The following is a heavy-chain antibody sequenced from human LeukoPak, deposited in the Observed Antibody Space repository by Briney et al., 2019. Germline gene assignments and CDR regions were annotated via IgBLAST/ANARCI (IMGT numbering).Heavy chain of an antibody. CDR2: INHSGST. V-gene: IGHV4-34*01. CDR1: GGSFSGYY. CDR3: ARGSPSRLISGSTSCYRCRWFDP. D-gene: IGHD2-2*01. J-gene: IGHJ5*02. Sequence: SETLSLTCAVYGGSFSGYYWSWIRQPPGKGLEWIGEINHSGSTNYNPSLKSRVTISVDTSKNQFSLKLSSVTAADTAVYYCARGSPSRLISGSTSCYRCRWFDPWGQGTLVTVSS.